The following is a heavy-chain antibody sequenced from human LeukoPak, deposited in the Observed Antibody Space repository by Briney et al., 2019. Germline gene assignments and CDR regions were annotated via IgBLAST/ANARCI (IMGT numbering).Heavy chain of an antibody. J-gene: IGHJ5*02. V-gene: IGHV3-48*04. CDR1: GFTFSSYG. D-gene: IGHD5-12*01. CDR2: ISSSGSTI. Sequence: GGSLRLSCAASGFTFSSYGMHWVRQAPGKGLEWDSYISSSGSTIYYADSVKGRFTISRDNAKNSLYLQMNSLRAEDTAVYYCARDRASIVATEYMWFDPWGQGTLVTVSS. CDR3: ARDRASIVATEYMWFDP.